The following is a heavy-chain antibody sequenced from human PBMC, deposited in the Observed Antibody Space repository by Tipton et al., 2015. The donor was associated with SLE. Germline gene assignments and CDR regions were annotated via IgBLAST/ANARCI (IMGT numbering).Heavy chain of an antibody. J-gene: IGHJ4*02. CDR2: IYTSGST. CDR3: AREGYYDFWSGYHY. Sequence: TLSLTCTVSGGSISSGSYYWSWIRQPAGKGLEWIGRIYTSGSTNYNPSLKSRVTISVDTSKNQFSLKLSSVTAADTAVYYCAREGYYDFWSGYHYWGQGTLVTASS. D-gene: IGHD3-3*01. CDR1: GGSISSGSYY. V-gene: IGHV4-61*02.